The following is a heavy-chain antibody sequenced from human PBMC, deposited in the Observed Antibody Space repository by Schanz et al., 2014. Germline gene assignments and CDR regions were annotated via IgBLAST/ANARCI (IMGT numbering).Heavy chain of an antibody. V-gene: IGHV4-59*01. J-gene: IGHJ4*02. CDR2: VYYSGST. CDR3: ARDRGTRERYFDP. CDR1: GASTRGYY. Sequence: QVQLQESGPGLMRPSETLSLTCTVAGASTRGYYWTWIRRPPQHGLQWIGYVYYSGSTSYKPSLESGVSISLDTSKNQFFLRLHSVTAADTGVYYCARDRGTRERYFDPWGQGILVTVSS.